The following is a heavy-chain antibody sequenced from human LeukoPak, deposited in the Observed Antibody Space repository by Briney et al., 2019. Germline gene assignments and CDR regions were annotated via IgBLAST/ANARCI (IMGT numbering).Heavy chain of an antibody. Sequence: ASVKVSCKASGYTFTGFYMHWVRQASGQGLEYMGWINPNNGDTNYAQNFQGRVTMTRDTSISTVYMELSRLTSDDTAVYYCARDKSDCSGESCYSKRNDYWGQGTLVTVSS. CDR1: GYTFTGFY. D-gene: IGHD2-15*01. CDR2: INPNNGDT. J-gene: IGHJ4*02. V-gene: IGHV1-2*02. CDR3: ARDKSDCSGESCYSKRNDY.